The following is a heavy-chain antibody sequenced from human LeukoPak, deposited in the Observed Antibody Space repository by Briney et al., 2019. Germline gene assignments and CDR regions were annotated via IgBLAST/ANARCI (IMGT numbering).Heavy chain of an antibody. Sequence: GGSLRLSCAASGFTFSSYWMHWVRQAPGKGLVWVSRINTDGSSTSYADSVKGRFTISRDNAKNTLYLQMNSLRAEDTAVYYCARNYDWDKTIDYWGQGTLVTVSS. CDR3: ARNYDWDKTIDY. V-gene: IGHV3-74*01. CDR1: GFTFSSYW. CDR2: INTDGSST. D-gene: IGHD3-16*01. J-gene: IGHJ4*02.